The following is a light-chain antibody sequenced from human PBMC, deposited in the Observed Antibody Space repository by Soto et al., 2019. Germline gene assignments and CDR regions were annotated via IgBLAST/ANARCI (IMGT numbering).Light chain of an antibody. CDR2: EVS. CDR3: SSYTSSNTWV. J-gene: IGLJ3*02. Sequence: QSALTQPASVSGSPGQSITISCTGTSSDVGDYNYVSWYQQHPGKAPKLMIYEVSNRPSGVSNRFSGSKSGNTASLTISGLQAEDEADYCCSSYTSSNTWVFGGGTKLTVL. CDR1: SSDVGDYNY. V-gene: IGLV2-14*01.